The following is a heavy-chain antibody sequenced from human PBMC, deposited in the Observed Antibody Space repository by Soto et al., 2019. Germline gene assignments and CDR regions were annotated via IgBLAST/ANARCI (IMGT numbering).Heavy chain of an antibody. V-gene: IGHV2-5*02. D-gene: IGHD3-3*01. CDR1: GFSLSTSGAA. CDR2: IYWDGDN. J-gene: IGHJ5*02. CDR3: AHRATMTIFGLIIDNGIWFAP. Sequence: QINLIESGPTLVNPTQTLTLTCTFSGFSLSTSGAAVGWVRQPPGRALEWLALIYWDGDNRYNASLGNRLTITKDTSMNQVVLTLTNVDPADTATYYCAHRATMTIFGLIIDNGIWFAPWGQGTRVIVSS.